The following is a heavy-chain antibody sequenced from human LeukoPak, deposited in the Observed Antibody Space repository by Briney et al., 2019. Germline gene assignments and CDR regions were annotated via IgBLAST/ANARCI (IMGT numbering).Heavy chain of an antibody. CDR3: AREPGDSSGWSE. J-gene: IGHJ4*02. V-gene: IGHV3-21*01. Sequence: PGGSLRLSCAASGFTFTSYSINWVRQAPGKGLEWVSSISSSSNYIYYADSVKGRLTISRGNAKNSLYLQMNSLRAEDTAVYYCAREPGDSSGWSEWGQGTLVTVSS. CDR1: GFTFTSYS. CDR2: ISSSSNYI. D-gene: IGHD6-19*01.